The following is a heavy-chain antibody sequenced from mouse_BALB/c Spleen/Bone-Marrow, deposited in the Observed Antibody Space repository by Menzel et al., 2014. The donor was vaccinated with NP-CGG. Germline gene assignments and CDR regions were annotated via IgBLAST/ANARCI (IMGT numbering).Heavy chain of an antibody. CDR3: GRGDY. CDR1: GFTFSRFG. J-gene: IGHJ2*01. Sequence: EVKLMESGGGLVQPGGSRKLSCAASGFTFSRFGMHWVRQAPEKGLEWVAFISSGSSSIYYTDTVKGRFTISRDNPKNTLSLQMTSLRSEDTAMYYCGRGDYWGQGTTLTVSS. CDR2: ISSGSSSI. V-gene: IGHV5-17*02.